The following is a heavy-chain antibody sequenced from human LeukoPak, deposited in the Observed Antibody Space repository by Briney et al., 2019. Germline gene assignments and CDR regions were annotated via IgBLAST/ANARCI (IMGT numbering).Heavy chain of an antibody. J-gene: IGHJ6*02. V-gene: IGHV3-11*01. CDR1: GFTFSDYY. CDR2: ISSSGSTI. D-gene: IGHD6-19*01. CDR3: ARDGSSGWYLGGMDV. Sequence: PGGSLRLSCAASGFTFSDYYMSWIRQAPGRGLEWVSYISSSGSTIYYADSVKGRFTISRDNAKNSLYLQMNSLRAEDTAAYYCARDGSSGWYLGGMDVWGQGTTVTVSS.